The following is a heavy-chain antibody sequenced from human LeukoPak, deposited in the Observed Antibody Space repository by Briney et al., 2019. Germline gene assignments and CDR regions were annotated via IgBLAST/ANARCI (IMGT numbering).Heavy chain of an antibody. D-gene: IGHD3-10*01. Sequence: GSLRLSCAASGFTFNNYGMTWVRQAPGKGLEWVSSISGSGGSTYYADSVKGRFTISRDNSKNTLYLQMNSLRAGDTAVYYCAKDAQYYYGSGTYFDYWGQGTLVTVSS. V-gene: IGHV3-23*01. CDR2: ISGSGGST. CDR1: GFTFNNYG. CDR3: AKDAQYYYGSGTYFDY. J-gene: IGHJ4*02.